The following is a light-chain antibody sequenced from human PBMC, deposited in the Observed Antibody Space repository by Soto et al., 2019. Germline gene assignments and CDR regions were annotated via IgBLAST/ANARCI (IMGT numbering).Light chain of an antibody. V-gene: IGLV2-14*01. Sequence: QSALTQPASVSGSPGQSIAISCTGSSSDVGIYNYVSWYQQHPGKVPKLIIYEVGNRPSGVSNRFSGSKSGNTASLTISGLQAEGEADYYCSSYTTSSTRVFGTGTKLTVL. CDR2: EVG. CDR1: SSDVGIYNY. CDR3: SSYTTSSTRV. J-gene: IGLJ1*01.